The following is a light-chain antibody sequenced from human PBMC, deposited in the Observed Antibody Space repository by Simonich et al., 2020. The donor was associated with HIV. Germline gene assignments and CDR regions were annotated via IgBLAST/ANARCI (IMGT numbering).Light chain of an antibody. CDR3: SSYTSTSTLV. CDR1: SSDVGGYNY. Sequence: QSALTQPASVSGSPGQSLTISCPGTSSDVGGYNYVSWYQQHPGKAPKVMIYAVRKRPSGVSNRFSGSKSANTASLTISGLQAEDEADYYCSSYTSTSTLVFGGGTKLTVL. CDR2: AVR. V-gene: IGLV2-14*01. J-gene: IGLJ3*02.